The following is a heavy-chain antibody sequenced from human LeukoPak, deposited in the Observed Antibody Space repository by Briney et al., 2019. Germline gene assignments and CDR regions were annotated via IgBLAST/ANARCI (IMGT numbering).Heavy chain of an antibody. J-gene: IGHJ4*02. V-gene: IGHV3-74*01. CDR2: ITRDGTGT. Sequence: GWSLRLSCAASGFTFSSYWMHWVRQAPGKGLVWVSYITRDGTGTSYADSVKGRFTISRDNAKNTLYLQMNSLRVEDTALYYCVRDGTGTYPLDYWGQGTLVTVSP. CDR1: GFTFSSYW. D-gene: IGHD3-10*01. CDR3: VRDGTGTYPLDY.